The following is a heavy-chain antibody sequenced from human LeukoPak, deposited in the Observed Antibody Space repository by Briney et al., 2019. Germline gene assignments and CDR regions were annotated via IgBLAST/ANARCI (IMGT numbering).Heavy chain of an antibody. CDR1: GITFNSYA. CDR2: ISFDGSNK. D-gene: IGHD6-19*01. J-gene: IGHJ4*02. CDR3: ARIGSGWYWDY. Sequence: GGSLRLSCAASGITFNSYAMYWVRQAPGKGLEWVAVISFDGSNKYYADSVKGRFTISRDNAKNSLYLQMNSLRAEDTAVYYCARIGSGWYWDYWGQGTLVTVSS. V-gene: IGHV3-30-3*01.